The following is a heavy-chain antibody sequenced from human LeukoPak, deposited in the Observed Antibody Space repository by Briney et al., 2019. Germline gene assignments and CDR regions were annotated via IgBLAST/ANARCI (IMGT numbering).Heavy chain of an antibody. CDR1: GFTFNSYS. CDR3: ARGGHDYYGFDV. Sequence: GGSLRLSCAASGFTFNSYSMNWVRQAPGKGLEWVSYISSGSSTIYYADSVKGRFTISRDNAQNSLFLQMNSLRDEDTAVYYCARGGHDYYGFDVWGQGTTVTVSS. V-gene: IGHV3-48*02. CDR2: ISSGSSTI. J-gene: IGHJ6*02.